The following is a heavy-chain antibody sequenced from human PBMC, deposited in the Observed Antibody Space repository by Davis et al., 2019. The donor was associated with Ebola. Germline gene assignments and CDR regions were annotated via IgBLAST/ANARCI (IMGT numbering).Heavy chain of an antibody. CDR1: GFTFSSYW. CDR3: ARDLTFGGQLGPGDY. J-gene: IGHJ4*02. CDR2: ISYDGSNQ. D-gene: IGHD3-16*01. Sequence: GESLKISCAASGFTFSSYWMSWVRQAPGKGLEWVAVISYDGSNQYYADSVKGRFTISRDNSKNTLYLQMNSLRIEDTSVYYCARDLTFGGQLGPGDYWGQGTPVTVSS. V-gene: IGHV3-30-3*01.